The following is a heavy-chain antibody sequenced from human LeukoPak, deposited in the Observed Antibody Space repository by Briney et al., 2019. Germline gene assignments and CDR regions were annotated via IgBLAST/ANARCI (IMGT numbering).Heavy chain of an antibody. Sequence: SETLSLTCTVSGGSISSGSYYWSWIRQPAGKGLEWIGRIYTSGSTNYNPSPKSRVTISVDTSKNQFSLKLSSVTAADTAVYYCARGIAVAGTRLGYYYYYMDVWGKGTTVTISS. CDR2: IYTSGST. D-gene: IGHD6-19*01. J-gene: IGHJ6*03. CDR3: ARGIAVAGTRLGYYYYYMDV. V-gene: IGHV4-61*02. CDR1: GGSISSGSYY.